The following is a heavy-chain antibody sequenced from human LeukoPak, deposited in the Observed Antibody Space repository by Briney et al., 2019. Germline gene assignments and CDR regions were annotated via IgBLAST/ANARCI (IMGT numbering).Heavy chain of an antibody. CDR1: GFTFSSYA. CDR3: ARARQMGPRLDGYANEAGY. D-gene: IGHD5-24*01. CDR2: ISGSGGST. V-gene: IGHV3-23*01. J-gene: IGHJ4*02. Sequence: GGSLRLSCAASGFTFSSYAMSWVRQAPGKGLEWVSAISGSGGSTYYADSVKGRFTISRDNAKNSLYLQMNSLRAEDTAVYYCARARQMGPRLDGYANEAGYWGQGTLVTVSS.